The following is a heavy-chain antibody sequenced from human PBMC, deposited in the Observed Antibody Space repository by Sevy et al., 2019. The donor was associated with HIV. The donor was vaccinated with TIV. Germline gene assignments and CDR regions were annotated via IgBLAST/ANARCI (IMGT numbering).Heavy chain of an antibody. Sequence: GGSLRLSCAASGFTLSDYAMSWIRQTPGKGLEWIAFVSRTRNFIYYADSVRGRFTISRDNAKDSLYLQMSSLRADDTAVYYCARDEGMEVIGSIYKYHFYGFDVWGLGTTVTVSS. J-gene: IGHJ6*02. D-gene: IGHD3-10*01. V-gene: IGHV3-11*01. CDR1: GFTLSDYA. CDR2: VSRTRNFI. CDR3: ARDEGMEVIGSIYKYHFYGFDV.